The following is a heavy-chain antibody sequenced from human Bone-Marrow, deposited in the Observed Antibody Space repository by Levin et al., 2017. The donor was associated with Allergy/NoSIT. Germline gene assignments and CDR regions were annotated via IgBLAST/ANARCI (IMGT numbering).Heavy chain of an antibody. CDR2: ISFDGSNK. J-gene: IGHJ6*03. Sequence: AGGSLRLSCAASGFTFDNYGMHWVRQAPGKGLEWVAIISFDGSNKYYADSVKGRFAISRDNSKNTLYLEMSSLRAEDTAVYYCASPGTGSGNYSPLYYYYYYMDVWGQGTTVTVSS. V-gene: IGHV3-30*03. D-gene: IGHD3-10*01. CDR1: GFTFDNYG. CDR3: ASPGTGSGNYSPLYYYYYYMDV.